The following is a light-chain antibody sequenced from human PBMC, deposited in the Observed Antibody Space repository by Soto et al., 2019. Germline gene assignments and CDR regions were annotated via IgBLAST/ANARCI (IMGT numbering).Light chain of an antibody. Sequence: EIVLTQSPGTMSLSPGERATLSCSASQSFSSSYLAWYQQRPGQAPRLLIYRASSRATGIPDRFSGSGSGTDFTLTISRLEPEDFAVYYCQHYHSWPPYTFGQVSKVDIK. CDR3: QHYHSWPPYT. V-gene: IGKV3-20*01. J-gene: IGKJ2*01. CDR1: QSFSSSY. CDR2: RAS.